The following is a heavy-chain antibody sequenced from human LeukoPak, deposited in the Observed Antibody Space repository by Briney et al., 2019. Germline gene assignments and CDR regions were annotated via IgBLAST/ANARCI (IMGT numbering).Heavy chain of an antibody. D-gene: IGHD5-24*01. V-gene: IGHV5-51*01. CDR2: IYPGDSDT. J-gene: IGHJ2*01. CDR1: GYSFTNQW. CDR3: ARRLVEDWYFDV. Sequence: GESLKISCKGSGYSFTNQWIGWVRQMPGKGLEWMGIIYPGDSDTRYSPSFQGQVTISADKSISTAYLRWSSLKASDTAMYYCARRLVEDWYFDVWGRGTLVTVSS.